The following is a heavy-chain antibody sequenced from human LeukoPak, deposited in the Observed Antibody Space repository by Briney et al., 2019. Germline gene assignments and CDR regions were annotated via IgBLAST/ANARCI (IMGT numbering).Heavy chain of an antibody. V-gene: IGHV3-74*01. CDR2: IKGDGSST. CDR3: ARDGYSFGHDFDY. D-gene: IGHD5-18*01. CDR1: GFTFSSYS. J-gene: IGHJ4*02. Sequence: GGSLRPSCAASGFTFSSYSMNWVRHTPGKGLVWVSRIKGDGSSTSYADSVKGRFTISRDNAKNTLYLQMNSLRAEDTAVYYCARDGYSFGHDFDYWGQGTLVTVSS.